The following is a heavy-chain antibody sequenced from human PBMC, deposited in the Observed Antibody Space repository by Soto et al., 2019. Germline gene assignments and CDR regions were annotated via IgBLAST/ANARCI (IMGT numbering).Heavy chain of an antibody. V-gene: IGHV3-11*01. CDR2: ISGSGSTT. Sequence: PGGSLRLSCAASGFTFSDYYMSWFRQAPGKGLERVSYISGSGSTTHDADPVKGRFTISRDNAKNSLYLQMNSLRAEDTAVYYCARVGSILAAGTPDYWGQGTLVTVSS. J-gene: IGHJ4*02. CDR3: ARVGSILAAGTPDY. D-gene: IGHD6-13*01. CDR1: GFTFSDYY.